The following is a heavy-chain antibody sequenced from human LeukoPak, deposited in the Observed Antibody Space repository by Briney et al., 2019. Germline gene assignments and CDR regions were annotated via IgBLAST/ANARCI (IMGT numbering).Heavy chain of an antibody. CDR1: GFTFSSYA. D-gene: IGHD3-22*01. V-gene: IGHV3-30*04. Sequence: GGSLRLSCAASGFTFSSYAMHWVRQAPGKGLEWVAVISYDGSNKYYADSVKGRFTISRDNAKNTLYLQMNSLRAEDTAVYYCARDRVDSSGIDYWGQGTLVTVSS. CDR3: ARDRVDSSGIDY. J-gene: IGHJ4*02. CDR2: ISYDGSNK.